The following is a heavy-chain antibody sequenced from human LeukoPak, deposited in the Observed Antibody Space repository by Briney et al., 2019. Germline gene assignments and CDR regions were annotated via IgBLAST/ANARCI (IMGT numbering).Heavy chain of an antibody. CDR1: RFTFSSYG. J-gene: IGHJ6*02. CDR3: ARVIGQQQLVRYYYYGMDV. Sequence: GGSLRLSCAASRFTFSSYGMHWVRQAPGKGLEWVAVIRYDGSNKNYADSVKGRFTISRDNAKNSLYLQMNSLRAEDTAVYYCARVIGQQQLVRYYYYGMDVWGQGTTVTVSS. D-gene: IGHD6-13*01. V-gene: IGHV3-33*01. CDR2: IRYDGSNK.